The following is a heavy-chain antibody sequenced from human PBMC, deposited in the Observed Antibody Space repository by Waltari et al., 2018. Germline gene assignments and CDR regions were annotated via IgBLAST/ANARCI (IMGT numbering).Heavy chain of an antibody. Sequence: QVQLVESGGGVVQPGTSLRLSCAASGFTFSNYGMHWVRPAPGKGLEWVAVIWYDGRTKYYADSVKGRFTISRDNSNNTLYLQMNSLRAEDTAVYYCARYRSGWYPDYWGQGTLVTVSS. CDR2: IWYDGRTK. D-gene: IGHD6-19*01. CDR3: ARYRSGWYPDY. CDR1: GFTFSNYG. V-gene: IGHV3-33*01. J-gene: IGHJ4*02.